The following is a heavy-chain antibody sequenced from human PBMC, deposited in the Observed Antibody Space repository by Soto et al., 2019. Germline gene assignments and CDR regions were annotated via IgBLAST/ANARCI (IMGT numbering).Heavy chain of an antibody. J-gene: IGHJ4*02. Sequence: DVELVESGGGFIQPGGTLRLSCAASEITFTSYWMSWVRQGPGTGLQWVANINQDGSDERYVDSVRGRFTISRDNAQNSLYLQMNSLRPEDTAVYYCARGRQGSRRGYYFDAWGQGTLVSVSS. CDR1: EITFTSYW. D-gene: IGHD3-10*01. CDR2: INQDGSDE. V-gene: IGHV3-7*01. CDR3: ARGRQGSRRGYYFDA.